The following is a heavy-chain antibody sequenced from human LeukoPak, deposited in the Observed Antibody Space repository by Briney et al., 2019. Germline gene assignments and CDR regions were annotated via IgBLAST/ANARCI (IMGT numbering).Heavy chain of an antibody. CDR3: AREVDTAMVTDY. CDR1: GYTFTSYG. V-gene: IGHV1-18*01. J-gene: IGHJ4*02. D-gene: IGHD5-18*01. Sequence: ASVKVSCTASGYTFTSYGISWVRQAPGQGLEWMGWISAYNGNTNYAQKLQGRVTMTTDTSTSTAYMELRSLRSDDTAVYYCAREVDTAMVTDYWGQGTLVTVSS. CDR2: ISAYNGNT.